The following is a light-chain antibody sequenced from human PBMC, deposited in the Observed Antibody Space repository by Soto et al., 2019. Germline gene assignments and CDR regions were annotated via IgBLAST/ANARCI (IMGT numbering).Light chain of an antibody. CDR2: GAS. CDR1: QSVSNNY. CDR3: QQSYSSPPT. V-gene: IGKV3-20*01. J-gene: IGKJ1*01. Sequence: ENVLTQSPGTLSLSPGERATLSCRASQSVSNNYLAWYQQKPGQAPRLLIYGASTRATGIPDKFSGSRSGPDFTLTISSLQPEDFATYYCQQSYSSPPTFGQGTKVDI.